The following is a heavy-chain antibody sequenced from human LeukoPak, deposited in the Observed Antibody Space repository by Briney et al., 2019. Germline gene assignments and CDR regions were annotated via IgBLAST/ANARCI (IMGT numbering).Heavy chain of an antibody. CDR2: INPIGTGT. D-gene: IGHD5-24*01. Sequence: ASVKVSCKASGYTITNNYMHWVRQAPGQGLEWMGVINPIGTGTSYAQKIQGRITMSRDTSASTVYMELSSLRSEDTALYYCATDHSMANTAWWFDPWGQGTLVTVSS. V-gene: IGHV1-46*01. J-gene: IGHJ5*02. CDR1: GYTITNNY. CDR3: ATDHSMANTAWWFDP.